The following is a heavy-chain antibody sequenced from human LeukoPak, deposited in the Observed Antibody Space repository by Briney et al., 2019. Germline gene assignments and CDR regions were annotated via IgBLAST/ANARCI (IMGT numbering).Heavy chain of an antibody. V-gene: IGHV4-59*01. CDR2: IYYTGST. CDR1: GGSIRSYY. J-gene: IGHJ4*02. CDR3: ARERVAAAGMYYFDY. D-gene: IGHD6-13*01. Sequence: SETLSLTCTVSGGSIRSYYWSWMRQPPGKGLEWIGYIYYTGSTNYNTPLKSRVTISVDTSKNQFSLKLSSVTAADTAVYYCARERVAAAGMYYFDYWGQGTLVTVSS.